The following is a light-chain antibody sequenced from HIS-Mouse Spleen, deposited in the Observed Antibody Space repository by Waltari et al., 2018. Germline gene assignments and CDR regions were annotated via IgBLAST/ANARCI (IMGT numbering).Light chain of an antibody. V-gene: IGLV3-10*01. CDR1: PLPKKS. CDR2: EDS. J-gene: IGLJ2*01. Sequence: SYELTQPPSVSVSPGQTARITCSGDPLPKKSAYWYQQKTGQAPVPVIYEDSKRPSGIPERFSGSSSGTMATLTISGAQVEDEADYYCYSTDSSGNHRVFGGGTKLTVL. CDR3: YSTDSSGNHRV.